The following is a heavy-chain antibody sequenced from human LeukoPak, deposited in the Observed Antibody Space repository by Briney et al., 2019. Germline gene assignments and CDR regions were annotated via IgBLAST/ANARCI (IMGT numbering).Heavy chain of an antibody. Sequence: KTSETLSLTCTVSGVSISSSNSYWSWIRQSPGKGLEWIGYIYYSGSTNYNPSLKSRVTISVDTSKNQFSLKLSSVTAADTAIYYCAREGRGWGREYYMDVWGIGTTVTISS. D-gene: IGHD1-26*01. CDR1: GVSISSSNSY. CDR3: AREGRGWGREYYMDV. V-gene: IGHV4-61*01. CDR2: IYYSGST. J-gene: IGHJ6*03.